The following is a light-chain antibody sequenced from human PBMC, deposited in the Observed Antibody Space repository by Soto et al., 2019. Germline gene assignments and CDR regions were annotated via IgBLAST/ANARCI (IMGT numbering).Light chain of an antibody. CDR3: QQYDSTVWT. Sequence: EIVLTQSPGTLSLSPGETATLSCRASQTGDSRYLAWYQQKRGQAPRLLIYAASSRATGVPDRFSGSGSGTDFTLTICRLEPEDFAVYYCQQYDSTVWTFGQGTKVEIK. CDR1: QTGDSRY. J-gene: IGKJ1*01. V-gene: IGKV3-20*01. CDR2: AAS.